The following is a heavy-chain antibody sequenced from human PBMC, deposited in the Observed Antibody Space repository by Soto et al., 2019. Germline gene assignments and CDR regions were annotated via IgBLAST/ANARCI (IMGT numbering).Heavy chain of an antibody. D-gene: IGHD6-13*01. CDR1: GGSVSSGSYY. V-gene: IGHV4-61*01. CDR3: ERGIEVWYEGRYYAGKDV. J-gene: IGHJ6*01. CDR2: IYYSGST. Sequence: QVQLQESGPGLVKPSETLSLTCTVSGGSVSSGSYYWSWIRQPPGKGLEWIGYIYYSGSTNYNPSLRSRVTISVGTSKGQFSLKLSSVTAADTAVYYWERGIEVWYEGRYYAGKDVWGQGNTVTVSS.